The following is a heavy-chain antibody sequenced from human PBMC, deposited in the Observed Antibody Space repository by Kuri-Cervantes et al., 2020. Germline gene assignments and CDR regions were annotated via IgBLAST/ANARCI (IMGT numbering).Heavy chain of an antibody. CDR2: INHSGSS. CDR3: ARDSGSSWWGTFDP. V-gene: IGHV4-34*01. J-gene: IGHJ5*02. D-gene: IGHD6-13*01. Sequence: GSLRLSCAVYGGSFSGHYWSWIRQPPGKGLEWIGEINHSGSSNYNPSLKSRVTISVDTSKNQFSLKLSSVTAADTAVYYCARDSGSSWWGTFDPWGQGNLVTVSS. CDR1: GGSFSGHY.